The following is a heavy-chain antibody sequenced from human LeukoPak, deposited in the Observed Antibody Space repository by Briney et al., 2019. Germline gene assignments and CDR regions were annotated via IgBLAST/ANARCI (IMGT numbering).Heavy chain of an antibody. CDR3: ARDLGYYYDSRGFDY. V-gene: IGHV3-21*01. CDR2: ISISSNYI. D-gene: IGHD3-22*01. J-gene: IGHJ4*02. CDR1: GFTFSRYS. Sequence: PGGSLRLSCAASGFTFSRYSMNWVRQAPGKGLEWVSSISISSNYIYYPDSLKGRFTISRDNAKNSLYLQMNSLRADDTAVYYCARDLGYYYDSRGFDYWGQGTLVTVSS.